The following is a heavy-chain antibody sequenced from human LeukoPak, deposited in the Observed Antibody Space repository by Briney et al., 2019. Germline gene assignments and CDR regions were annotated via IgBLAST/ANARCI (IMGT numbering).Heavy chain of an antibody. D-gene: IGHD2-2*01. J-gene: IGHJ4*02. CDR2: IGGSGANT. CDR1: GFTLCSYA. V-gene: IGHV3-23*01. CDR3: AKARRPGSRAALDY. Sequence: GGSLRLSCAASGFTLCSYAMSWVRQAPGTGGGGGSAIGGSGANTYYADSVKGRFTISRDSSTNTLYLQLNSLRDDDTAVYHCAKARRPGSRAALDYWGQGTLVTVSS.